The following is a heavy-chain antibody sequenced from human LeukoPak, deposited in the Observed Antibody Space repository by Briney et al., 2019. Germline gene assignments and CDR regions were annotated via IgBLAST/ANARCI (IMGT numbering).Heavy chain of an antibody. V-gene: IGHV3-23*01. CDR2: ISGSGGST. CDR1: GFTFSSHA. CDR3: AKDASIAAAGPIDY. Sequence: GGSLRLSCAASGFTFSSHAMSWVRQAPGKGLEWVSAISGSGGSTYYADSVKGRFTISRDNSKNTLYLQMNSLRDEDTALYFCAKDASIAAAGPIDYWGQGTLVTVSS. J-gene: IGHJ4*02. D-gene: IGHD6-13*01.